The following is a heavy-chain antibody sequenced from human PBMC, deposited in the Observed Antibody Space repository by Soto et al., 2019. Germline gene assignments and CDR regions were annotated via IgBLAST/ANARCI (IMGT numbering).Heavy chain of an antibody. CDR1: GGSFSGYY. V-gene: IGHV4-34*01. CDR3: ARGAYYDFWSGYFDLTGSYYYYGMDV. J-gene: IGHJ6*02. CDR2: INHSGST. Sequence: SETLSLTCAVYGGSFSGYYWSWIRQPPGKGLEWIGEINHSGSTNYNPSLKSRVTISVDTSKNQFSLKLSSVTAADTAVYYCARGAYYDFWSGYFDLTGSYYYYGMDVWGQGTTVTVSS. D-gene: IGHD3-3*01.